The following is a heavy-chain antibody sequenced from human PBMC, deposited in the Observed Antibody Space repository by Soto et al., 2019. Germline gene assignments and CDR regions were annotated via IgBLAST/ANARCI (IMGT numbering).Heavy chain of an antibody. Sequence: GGSLRLSCAASGFTFSGSAMHWVRQASGKGLEWVGRIRSKANSYATAYAASVKGRFTISRDDSKNTAYLQMNSLKTEDTAVYYCTRPRNNWNYDYWGQGTLVTVSS. CDR2: IRSKANSYAT. J-gene: IGHJ4*02. CDR1: GFTFSGSA. D-gene: IGHD1-7*01. CDR3: TRPRNNWNYDY. V-gene: IGHV3-73*01.